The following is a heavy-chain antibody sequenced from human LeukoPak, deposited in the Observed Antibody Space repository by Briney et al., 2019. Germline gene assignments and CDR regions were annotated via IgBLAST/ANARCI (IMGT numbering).Heavy chain of an antibody. CDR3: ARGRELGWFDP. V-gene: IGHV4-61*08. D-gene: IGHD1-7*01. J-gene: IGHJ5*02. CDR1: GGSISSGGYY. Sequence: SETLSLTCTVSGGSISSGGYYWSWIRQPPGKGLEWIGYIYYSGSTNYNPSLKSRVTISVDTSKNQFSLKLSSVTAADTAVYYCARGRELGWFDPWGQGTLVTVSS. CDR2: IYYSGST.